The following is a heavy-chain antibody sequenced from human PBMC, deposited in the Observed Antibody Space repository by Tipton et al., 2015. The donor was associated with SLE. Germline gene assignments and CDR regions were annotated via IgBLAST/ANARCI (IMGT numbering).Heavy chain of an antibody. V-gene: IGHV4-30-4*01. Sequence: TLSLTCTVFGGSISSGYYYWSWIRQAPGKGLEWIGYIDHSGSTYYNPSLKSRVTISGETSKNHFSLNLNSVTAADTAVYYCARDGGLGHIDYWGQGTLVTVSS. CDR3: ARDGGLGHIDY. J-gene: IGHJ4*02. CDR2: IDHSGST. CDR1: GGSISSGYYY. D-gene: IGHD3-16*01.